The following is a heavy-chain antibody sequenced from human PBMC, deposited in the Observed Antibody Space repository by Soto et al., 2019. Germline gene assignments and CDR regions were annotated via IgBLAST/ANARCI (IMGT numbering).Heavy chain of an antibody. CDR3: ARLYSAYYDFWSGYSSYNWFDP. CDR1: GYTFTSYY. D-gene: IGHD3-3*01. CDR2: INPSGGST. Sequence: EASVKVSCKASGYTFTSYYMHWVRQAPGQGLEWMGIINPSGGSTSYAQKFQGRVTMTRDTSTSTVYMELSSLRSEDTAVYYCARLYSAYYDFWSGYSSYNWFDPWGQGTLVTVSS. J-gene: IGHJ5*02. V-gene: IGHV1-46*01.